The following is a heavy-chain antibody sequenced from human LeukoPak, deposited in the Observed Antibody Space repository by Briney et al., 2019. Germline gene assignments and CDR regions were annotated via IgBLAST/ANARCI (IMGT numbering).Heavy chain of an antibody. J-gene: IGHJ5*02. CDR1: GYTFTSYD. Sequence: ASVKVSCKATGYTFTSYDINWVRQATGQGLEWMGWMNPNSGNTGSAQRFQGRITMTRDTSISTAYMELSSLRSEDTAVYYCARGPLVRLPSSFDPWGQGTLVTVSS. D-gene: IGHD3-16*02. CDR2: MNPNSGNT. CDR3: ARGPLVRLPSSFDP. V-gene: IGHV1-8*01.